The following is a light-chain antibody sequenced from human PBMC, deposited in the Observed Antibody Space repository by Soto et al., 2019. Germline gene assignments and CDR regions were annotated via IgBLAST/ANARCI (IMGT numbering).Light chain of an antibody. V-gene: IGKV3-11*01. J-gene: IGKJ2*01. CDR1: QSVSSY. Sequence: EIVLTQSPATLSLSPGERATLSCRASQSVSSYLAWYQQKPGQAPRLLIYDASNWATGIPARFSGSGSGTDFTLTISSLEPEDFAVYYCQQRSNLPRTFGQGTKLEIK. CDR3: QQRSNLPRT. CDR2: DAS.